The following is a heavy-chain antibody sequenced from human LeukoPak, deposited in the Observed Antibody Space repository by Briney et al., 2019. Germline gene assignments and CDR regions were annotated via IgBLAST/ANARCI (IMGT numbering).Heavy chain of an antibody. CDR3: ARNYYDSSGYYLPFDY. CDR2: IYPGDSDT. J-gene: IGHJ4*02. V-gene: IGHV5-51*01. CDR1: GYSFTSYW. D-gene: IGHD3-22*01. Sequence: GESLKISCKGSGYSFTSYWIGWVRQMPGKGLEWMGIIYPGDSDTRYSPSFQGQVTISADKSISTAYLQWSSLKASDTAMYYCARNYYDSSGYYLPFDYWGQGTLVTVSS.